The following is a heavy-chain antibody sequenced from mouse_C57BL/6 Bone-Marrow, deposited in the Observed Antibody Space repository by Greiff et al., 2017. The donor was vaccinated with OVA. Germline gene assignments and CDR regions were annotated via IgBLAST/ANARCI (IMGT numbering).Heavy chain of an antibody. CDR1: GFTFSSYT. CDR2: ISGGGGNT. V-gene: IGHV5-9*01. CDR3: AYYYGSSYEAMDY. Sequence: EVKLMESGGGLVKPGGSLKLSCAASGFTFSSYTMSWVRQTPEKRLEWVATISGGGGNTYYPDSVKGRFTISRDNAKNTLYLQMSSLRSEDTALYYCAYYYGSSYEAMDYWGQGTSVTVSS. D-gene: IGHD1-1*01. J-gene: IGHJ4*01.